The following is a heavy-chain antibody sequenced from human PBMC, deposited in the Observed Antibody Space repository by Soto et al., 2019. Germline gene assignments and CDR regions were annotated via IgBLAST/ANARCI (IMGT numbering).Heavy chain of an antibody. CDR2: INPNSGGT. D-gene: IGHD6-13*01. J-gene: IGHJ5*02. Sequence: GASVKVSCKASGYTFTGYYMHLVRQAPGQGLEWMGWINPNSGGTNYAQKFQGWVTMTRDTSISTAYMELSRLRSDDTAVYYCARGLRPGYSSSSGWFGPRGERHPVTV. CDR3: ARGLRPGYSSSSGWFGP. V-gene: IGHV1-2*04. CDR1: GYTFTGYY.